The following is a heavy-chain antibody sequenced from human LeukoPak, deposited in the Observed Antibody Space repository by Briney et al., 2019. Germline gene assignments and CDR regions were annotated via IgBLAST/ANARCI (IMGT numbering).Heavy chain of an antibody. J-gene: IGHJ4*02. CDR3: ARNRTAYYFDY. Sequence: TGGSLRLSCAASGFTFSSYGMQWVRQAPGKGLEWVAVIWPDGSNKYYADSVKGRFTISRDNSKNTLYLQMNSLRAEDTAVYYCARNRTAYYFDYWGQGTLVTVSS. CDR2: IWPDGSNK. CDR1: GFTFSSYG. D-gene: IGHD1-1*01. V-gene: IGHV3-33*01.